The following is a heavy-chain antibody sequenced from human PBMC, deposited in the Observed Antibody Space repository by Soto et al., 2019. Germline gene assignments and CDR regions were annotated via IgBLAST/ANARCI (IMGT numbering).Heavy chain of an antibody. CDR1: GGSFSGYH. CDR3: ARPDSSGWKNWFDP. V-gene: IGHV4-34*01. CDR2: INDSGST. J-gene: IGHJ5*02. D-gene: IGHD6-19*01. Sequence: PSETLSLTCAVYGGSFSGYHWSWIRHPPGKGLEWIGEINDSGSTESNPSLKSRVTISVDTPKNQFSLRLTSVTAADTAVYYCARPDSSGWKNWFDPWGQGTLVTSPQ.